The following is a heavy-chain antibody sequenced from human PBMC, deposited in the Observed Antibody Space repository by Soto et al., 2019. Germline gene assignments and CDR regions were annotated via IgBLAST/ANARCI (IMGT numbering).Heavy chain of an antibody. CDR1: GGSISTSYY. CDR2: IYYSGST. J-gene: IGHJ4*02. Sequence: SETLSLTCTVSGGSISTSYYWGWIRQPPGKGLEWIGSIYYSGSTYYNPSLKSRVTISVDTSKNQFSLKLSSVTAADTAVYYCARHSEWKLQYYFDYWGQGTLVTVSS. V-gene: IGHV4-39*01. CDR3: ARHSEWKLQYYFDY. D-gene: IGHD1-26*01.